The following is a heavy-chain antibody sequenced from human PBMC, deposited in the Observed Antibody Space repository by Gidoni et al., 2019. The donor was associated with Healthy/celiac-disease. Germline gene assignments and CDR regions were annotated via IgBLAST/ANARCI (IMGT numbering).Heavy chain of an antibody. CDR2: ISGSGGNT. V-gene: IGHV3-23*01. Sequence: EVQLLESGGGLVQPGGSLRLSCAASGFTFSSYAMSWVRQAPGKGLEWVSAISGSGGNTYYADSVKGRFTISRDNSKNTLYLQMNSLRAEDTAVYYCAKVMDPFGNGWSDYWGQGTLVTVSS. J-gene: IGHJ4*02. CDR3: AKVMDPFGNGWSDY. CDR1: GFTFSSYA. D-gene: IGHD6-19*01.